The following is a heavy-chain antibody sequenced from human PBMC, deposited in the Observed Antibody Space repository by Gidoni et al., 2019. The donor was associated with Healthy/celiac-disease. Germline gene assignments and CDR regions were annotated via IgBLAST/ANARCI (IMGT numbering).Heavy chain of an antibody. D-gene: IGHD6-13*01. CDR2: IYYSGST. CDR1: GGSVSSGSYY. Sequence: QVQLQESGPGLVKPSVTLSLTCTVSGGSVSSGSYYWSWIRQPPGKGLEWIGYIYYSGSTNYNPSLKSRVTISVDTSKNQFSLKLSSVTAADTAVYYCARDGLSSWYGLDPWGQGTLVTVTS. V-gene: IGHV4-61*01. CDR3: ARDGLSSWYGLDP. J-gene: IGHJ5*02.